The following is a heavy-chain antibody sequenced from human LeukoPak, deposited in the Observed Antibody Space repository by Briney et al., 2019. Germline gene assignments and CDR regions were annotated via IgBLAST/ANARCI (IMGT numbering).Heavy chain of an antibody. CDR1: GGSISSGSNY. Sequence: SETLSLTCTVSGGSISSGSNYWSWIRQPAGKGLEWIGRIYTSGSTIYNPSLKSRVTISIDTSKNQFSLKLSSVTAADTAVYYCASVGVAHGSPFDYWGQGTLVTVSS. D-gene: IGHD1-26*01. CDR2: IYTSGST. CDR3: ASVGVAHGSPFDY. V-gene: IGHV4-61*02. J-gene: IGHJ4*02.